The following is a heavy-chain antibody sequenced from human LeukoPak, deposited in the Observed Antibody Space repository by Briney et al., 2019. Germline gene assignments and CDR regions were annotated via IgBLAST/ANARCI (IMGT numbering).Heavy chain of an antibody. D-gene: IGHD2-15*01. CDR3: ARHSIIGGTEYAFDI. CDR1: GGSISSGDYY. CDR2: IYDSETT. J-gene: IGHJ3*02. Sequence: PSETLSLTCTVSGGSISSGDYYWSWTRQPPGKGLEWIGYIYDSETTYYNPSLKSRVTISIDTSKNQFSLKLSSVTAADTAVYYCARHSIIGGTEYAFDIWGQGTMVTVSS. V-gene: IGHV4-30-4*08.